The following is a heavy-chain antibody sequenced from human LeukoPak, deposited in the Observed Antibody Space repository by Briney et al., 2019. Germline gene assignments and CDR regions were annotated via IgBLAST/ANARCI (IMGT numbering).Heavy chain of an antibody. J-gene: IGHJ4*02. V-gene: IGHV3-73*01. D-gene: IGHD3-22*01. CDR2: IRSKANSYAT. CDR1: GFTFSGSA. CDR3: TRFYYDSSGYTPLLGY. Sequence: GGSLRLSCAASGFTFSGSAMHWVRQASGKGLEWVGRIRSKANSYATAYAASVKGRFTISGDDSKNTAYLQMNSLKTEDTAVYYCTRFYYDSSGYTPLLGYWGQGTLVTVSS.